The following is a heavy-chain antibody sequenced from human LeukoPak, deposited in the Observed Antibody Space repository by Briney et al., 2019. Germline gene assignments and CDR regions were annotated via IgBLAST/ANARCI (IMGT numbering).Heavy chain of an antibody. CDR1: GYTFTGYY. CDR3: ARGSSGWYWFDP. V-gene: IGHV1-2*02. D-gene: IGHD6-19*01. J-gene: IGHJ5*02. CDR2: INPNSGGT. Sequence: ASVKVSCKASGYTFTGYYMHWVRQAPGQGLEWMGWINPNSGGTNYAQKFQGRVTMTRDTSISTAYMELSRLRSEDTAVYYCARGSSGWYWFDPWGQGTLVTVSS.